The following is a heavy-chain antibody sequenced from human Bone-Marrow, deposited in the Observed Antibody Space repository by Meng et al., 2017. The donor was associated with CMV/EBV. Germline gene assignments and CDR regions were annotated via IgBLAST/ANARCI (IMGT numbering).Heavy chain of an antibody. CDR3: ARGGEGEQLVPPQYYYYGMDV. D-gene: IGHD6-6*01. V-gene: IGHV1-69*05. Sequence: SVKVSCKASGGTFSSYAISWVRQAPGQGLEWMGGIIPIFGTANYAQKFQGRVTITTDESTSTAYMELNNLKFEDTAVYFCARGGEGEQLVPPQYYYYGMDVWGQGTTVTGSS. CDR1: GGTFSSYA. J-gene: IGHJ6*01. CDR2: IIPIFGTA.